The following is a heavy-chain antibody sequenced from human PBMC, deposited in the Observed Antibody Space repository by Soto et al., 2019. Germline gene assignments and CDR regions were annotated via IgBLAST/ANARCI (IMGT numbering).Heavy chain of an antibody. Sequence: QVHLVQSGAEVKNPGASVKVSCKASGYSFTRYGIGWARQAPGQGLEWMGWINVYNGNTNYAQNLQGRLTLTTDTSTTTAYMELRSLRSNDTAIYYCAMVDVYVTPSPQDVW. CDR1: GYSFTRYG. V-gene: IGHV1-18*01. J-gene: IGHJ6*01. D-gene: IGHD3-16*01. CDR3: AMVDVYVTPSPQDV. CDR2: INVYNGNT.